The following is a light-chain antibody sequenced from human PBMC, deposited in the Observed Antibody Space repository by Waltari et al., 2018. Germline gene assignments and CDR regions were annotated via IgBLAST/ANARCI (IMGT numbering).Light chain of an antibody. J-gene: IGKJ1*01. CDR1: QSIRKF. CDR2: GAS. V-gene: IGKV1-5*01. Sequence: DIQMTQSPSTLSAFVGDRVTITCRASQSIRKFLAWYQLKPGKAPKLLIYGASTLDGGVPSRYSGSGSGAEFTLTISSLQPDDVATYHCHQYHTYLWTFGQGTKVEIK. CDR3: HQYHTYLWT.